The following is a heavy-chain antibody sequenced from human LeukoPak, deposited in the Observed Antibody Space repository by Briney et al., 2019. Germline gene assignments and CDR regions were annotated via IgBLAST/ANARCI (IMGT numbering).Heavy chain of an antibody. CDR3: ATGKRRYSN. D-gene: IGHD3-9*01. V-gene: IGHV3-11*01. CDR2: ISSSGGST. CDR1: GFTFSDSY. Sequence: GGSLRLSCAASGFTFSDSYMSWIRQAPGKGLEWLSYISSSGGSTYYAVSAKGRFTISRDNANNSLYLQMNSLRADDTAIYYCATGKRRYSNWGQGTLVTVSS. J-gene: IGHJ4*02.